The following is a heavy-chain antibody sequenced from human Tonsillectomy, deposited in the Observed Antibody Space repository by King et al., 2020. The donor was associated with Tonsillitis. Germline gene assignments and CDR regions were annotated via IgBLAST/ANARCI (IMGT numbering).Heavy chain of an antibody. J-gene: IGHJ6*02. CDR1: GGSISSSNW. V-gene: IGHV4-4*02. D-gene: IGHD4-23*01. Sequence: QLQESGPGLVKPSGTLSLTCAVSGGSISSSNWWSWVRQPPGKGLEWIGEIYHSGSTNYNPSLKSRVNIPVDKSKNKFSLKLSCVTAADTAVYYCARSYRPNLPPGNVGVYYYYCMDVWGQGTTVTVSS. CDR3: ARSYRPNLPPGNVGVYYYYCMDV. CDR2: IYHSGST.